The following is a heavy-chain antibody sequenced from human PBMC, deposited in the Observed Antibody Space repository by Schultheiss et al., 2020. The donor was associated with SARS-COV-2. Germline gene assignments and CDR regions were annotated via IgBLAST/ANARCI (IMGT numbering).Heavy chain of an antibody. J-gene: IGHJ6*03. CDR2: INHSGST. V-gene: IGHV4-39*07. CDR3: ARDSDYNRGNYYYYYYMDV. Sequence: SETLSLTCAVSGGSISSSSYYWGWIRQPPGKGLEWIGEINHSGSTYYSPSLKSRVTISADTSKNQLSLNLSSVTAADTAVYYCARDSDYNRGNYYYYYYMDVWGKGTTVTVSS. CDR1: GGSISSSSYY. D-gene: IGHD4-11*01.